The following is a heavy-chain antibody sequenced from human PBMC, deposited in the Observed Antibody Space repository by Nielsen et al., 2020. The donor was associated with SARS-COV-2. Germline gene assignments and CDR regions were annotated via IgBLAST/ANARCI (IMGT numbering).Heavy chain of an antibody. CDR1: GFTFDYYA. Sequence: SLKISCAASGFTFDYYAMHWVRQAPGKGLEWVSGISWNSGSIGYADSVKGRFTISRDNAKNSLYLQMNSLRAEDTALYYCAKVSAAAEDAFDIWGQGTMVTVSS. CDR2: ISWNSGSI. D-gene: IGHD6-13*01. J-gene: IGHJ3*02. CDR3: AKVSAAAEDAFDI. V-gene: IGHV3-9*01.